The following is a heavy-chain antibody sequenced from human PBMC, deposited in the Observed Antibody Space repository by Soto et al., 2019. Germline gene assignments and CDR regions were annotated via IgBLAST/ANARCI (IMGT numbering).Heavy chain of an antibody. J-gene: IGHJ5*02. CDR2: ISYSGNT. Sequence: SETLSLTCTVSGGSITTYYWSWIRQPPGKGLEWIGYISYSGNTNYNPSLKSRVTISVDTSKNRLSLKMNSTTAADTAIYYCARLRGTSTGKWFDPWGQGTLVTVSS. CDR3: ARLRGTSTGKWFDP. D-gene: IGHD1-26*01. V-gene: IGHV4-59*01. CDR1: GGSITTYY.